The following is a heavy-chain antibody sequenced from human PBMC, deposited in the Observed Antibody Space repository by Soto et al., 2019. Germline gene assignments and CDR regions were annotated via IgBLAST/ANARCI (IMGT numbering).Heavy chain of an antibody. J-gene: IGHJ4*02. Sequence: QVQLQESGPGLVKPSETLSLTCSVSGGSVNSNNYYWSWIRQPPGKGLEWIACIYNGKYRKYNPSLSSRVATSAAPSKNQFSLELSSLSAPDTAVYYCSRVGNPNSSSPFVIGYWGRGTLVTVSS. D-gene: IGHD6-6*01. CDR1: GGSVNSNNYY. CDR2: IYNGKYR. CDR3: SRVGNPNSSSPFVIGY. V-gene: IGHV4-61*01.